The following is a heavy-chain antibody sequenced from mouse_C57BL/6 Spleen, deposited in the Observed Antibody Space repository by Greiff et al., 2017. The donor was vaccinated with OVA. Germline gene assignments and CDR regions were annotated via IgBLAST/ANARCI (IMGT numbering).Heavy chain of an antibody. CDR3: ASSTAYYANY. V-gene: IGHV3-6*01. CDR2: ISYDGSN. Sequence: ESGPGLVKPSQSLSLTCSVTGYSITSGYYWNWIRQFPGNKLEWMGYISYDGSNNYNPSLKNRISITRDTSKNQFFLKLNSVTTEDTATYYCASSTAYYANYWGQGTSVTVSS. J-gene: IGHJ4*01. CDR1: GYSITSGYY. D-gene: IGHD2-10*01.